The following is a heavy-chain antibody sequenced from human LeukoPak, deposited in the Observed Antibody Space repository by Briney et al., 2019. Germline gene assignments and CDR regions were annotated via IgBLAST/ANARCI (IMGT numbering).Heavy chain of an antibody. Sequence: GGSLRLSCAASGFTFSSYGMHWVRQAPGKGLEWVAVIWYDGSNQYYADSVKGRFTISRDNSKNTLYLQMNSLRAEDTAVYYCAREQTTVTDDYYYYGMDVWGQGTTVTVSS. J-gene: IGHJ6*02. V-gene: IGHV3-33*01. CDR3: AREQTTVTDDYYYYGMDV. D-gene: IGHD4-4*01. CDR2: IWYDGSNQ. CDR1: GFTFSSYG.